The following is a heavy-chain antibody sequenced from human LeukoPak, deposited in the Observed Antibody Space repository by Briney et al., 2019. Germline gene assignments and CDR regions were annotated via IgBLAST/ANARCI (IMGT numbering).Heavy chain of an antibody. CDR1: GFNFVDYR. J-gene: IGHJ4*02. Sequence: RPGGDLRLSCAASGFNFVDYRMSWVRQAPGKRLEWVSGIYWNGGSTGYADSVKGRFTISRDNAKNYLYLQMNSLRAEDTALYYCVRDAADQLLSGYYFDYWGQGTLVTVSS. D-gene: IGHD2-2*01. CDR2: IYWNGGST. CDR3: VRDAADQLLSGYYFDY. V-gene: IGHV3-20*04.